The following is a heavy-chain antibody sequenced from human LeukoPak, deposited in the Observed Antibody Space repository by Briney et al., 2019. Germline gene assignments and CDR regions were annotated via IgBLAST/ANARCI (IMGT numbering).Heavy chain of an antibody. Sequence: GGSLRLSCAASGFTFSSHAMSWGRQAPGKGLELGPGISGSCGSTYYADSVKGRFTCSRDNSKNMMYLQVHSLRAEDTAVYSCAHLGYDILTGYYNWGQGTLVFVSS. J-gene: IGHJ4*02. D-gene: IGHD3-9*01. V-gene: IGHV3-23*01. CDR1: GFTFSSHA. CDR3: AHLGYDILTGYYN. CDR2: ISGSCGST.